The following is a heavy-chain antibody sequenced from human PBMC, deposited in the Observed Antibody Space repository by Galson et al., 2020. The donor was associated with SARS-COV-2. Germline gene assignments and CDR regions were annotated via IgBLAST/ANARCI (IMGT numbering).Heavy chain of an antibody. V-gene: IGHV4-39*07. D-gene: IGHD3-3*01. CDR1: GGSISSSSYY. CDR3: ARSSYYGFWRGRGEVSYYYMDV. CDR2: IYYSGST. J-gene: IGHJ6*03. Sequence: SETLSLTCTVSGGSISSSSYYWGWIRQPPGKGLEWIGSIYYSGSTYYNPSPKSRDTITVDTSKNQFSLKLSSVTAADTAVYYCARSSYYGFWRGRGEVSYYYMDVWGKGTTVTVSS.